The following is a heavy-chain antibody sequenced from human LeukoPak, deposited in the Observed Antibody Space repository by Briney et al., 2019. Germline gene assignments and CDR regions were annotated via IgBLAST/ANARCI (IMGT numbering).Heavy chain of an antibody. CDR3: ARELSGSYSKAYDY. J-gene: IGHJ4*02. CDR2: IDPSDSYT. Sequence: GESLTISCKGSGYSFTSYWISWVRQMPGKGMEWMGRIDPSDSYTNYSPSFEGHVTISADKSISTAYLQWSSLKASDTAMYYCARELSGSYSKAYDYWGQGTLVTVSS. D-gene: IGHD3-10*01. V-gene: IGHV5-10-1*01. CDR1: GYSFTSYW.